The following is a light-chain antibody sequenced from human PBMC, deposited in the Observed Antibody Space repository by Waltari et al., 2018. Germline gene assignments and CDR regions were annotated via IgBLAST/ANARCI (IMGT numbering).Light chain of an antibody. CDR1: GSHIGAGYD. CDR2: GSS. Sequence: QSVLTQPPSVSGAPGQRVTISCTGSGSHIGAGYDVHWYQQLPRAAPKLLIYGSSTRPLGVPDRFFGSTSGTSASLAITGLQAEDEADYYCQSYDTSLSVVFGGRTKLTVL. CDR3: QSYDTSLSVV. J-gene: IGLJ3*02. V-gene: IGLV1-40*01.